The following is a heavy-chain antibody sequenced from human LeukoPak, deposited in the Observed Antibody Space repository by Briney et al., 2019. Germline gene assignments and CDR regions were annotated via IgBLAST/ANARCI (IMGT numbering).Heavy chain of an antibody. Sequence: NPSETLSLTCTVSGGSISSGAYYWSWIRQPAGKGLESIGRFYTTGSTNYNPSLKSRVTISVDTARNQFSLKLSSVTAADTAVYYCARGGSYLSAFDIWGQGTMVTVSS. CDR3: ARGGSYLSAFDI. CDR2: FYTTGST. J-gene: IGHJ3*02. V-gene: IGHV4-61*02. CDR1: GGSISSGAYY. D-gene: IGHD1-26*01.